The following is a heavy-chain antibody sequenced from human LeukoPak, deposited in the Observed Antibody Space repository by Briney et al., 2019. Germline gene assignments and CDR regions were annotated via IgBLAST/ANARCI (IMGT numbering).Heavy chain of an antibody. D-gene: IGHD3-10*01. J-gene: IGHJ6*03. CDR2: IIPIFGTA. CDR1: GGTFSSYA. Sequence: GSSVKVSCKASGGTFSSYAISWVRQAPGQGLEWMGGIIPIFGTANYAQKFQGRVTITADESTSTAYMELSSLRSEDTAVYYCATVAKPQANYYYYMDVWGKGTTVTVSS. V-gene: IGHV1-69*01. CDR3: ATVAKPQANYYYYMDV.